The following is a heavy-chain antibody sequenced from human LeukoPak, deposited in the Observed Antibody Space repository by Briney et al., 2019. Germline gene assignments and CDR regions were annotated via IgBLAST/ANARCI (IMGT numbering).Heavy chain of an antibody. V-gene: IGHV3-21*01. CDR3: ARDPPYYDGSGYYYDY. CDR1: GFTFSTYS. D-gene: IGHD3-22*01. J-gene: IGHJ4*02. CDR2: ISGSSIYI. Sequence: GGSLRLSCAASGFTFSTYSMNWVRQAPGKGLEGVSSISGSSIYIYYADSVKGRFTISRDNAKNSLYLQLNSLRAEDTAVYYCARDPPYYDGSGYYYDYWGQGTLVTVSS.